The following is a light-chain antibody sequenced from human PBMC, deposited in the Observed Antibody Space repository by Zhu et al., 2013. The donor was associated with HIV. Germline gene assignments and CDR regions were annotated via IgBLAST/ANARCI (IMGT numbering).Light chain of an antibody. CDR3: QQYNNWPPYT. J-gene: IGKJ2*01. CDR2: GAS. CDR1: QSISIR. V-gene: IGKV3-15*01. Sequence: EVVLTQSPAGLSVSPGEGATLFCRASQSISIRLAWYQQKPGQAPRLVIYGASTRATGIPARFSGSGSGKEFSLTISSLQSEDSAVYYCQQYNNWPPYTFGQGTKLEIK.